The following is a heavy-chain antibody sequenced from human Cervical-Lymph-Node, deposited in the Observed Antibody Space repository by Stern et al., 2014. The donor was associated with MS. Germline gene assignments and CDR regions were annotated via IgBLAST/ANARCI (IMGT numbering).Heavy chain of an antibody. Sequence: QLVQSGAEVKKPGASVKVSCKTSAYNFTNYGVTWVRRAPGQGLEWMGWISGYNGNTKYEQKVQGRVAMTRDTSTETAYMALRRLRSSDTAVYYCARAGCDVSGLLDYWGQGTLVTVSS. CDR2: ISGYNGNT. V-gene: IGHV1-18*01. CDR1: AYNFTNYG. D-gene: IGHD6-19*01. J-gene: IGHJ4*02. CDR3: ARAGCDVSGLLDY.